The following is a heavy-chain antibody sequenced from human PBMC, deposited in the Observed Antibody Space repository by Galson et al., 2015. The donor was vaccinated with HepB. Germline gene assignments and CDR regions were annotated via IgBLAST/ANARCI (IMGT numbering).Heavy chain of an antibody. D-gene: IGHD6-19*01. CDR3: TRSGYSSGWYTGTQYAFDI. Sequence: SLRLSCAASGFTFSGSAMHWVRQASGKGLEWVGRIRSKANSYATAYAASVKGRFTISRDDSKNTAYLQMNSLKTEDTAVCYCTRSGYSSGWYTGTQYAFDIWGQGTMVTVSS. J-gene: IGHJ3*02. V-gene: IGHV3-73*01. CDR1: GFTFSGSA. CDR2: IRSKANSYAT.